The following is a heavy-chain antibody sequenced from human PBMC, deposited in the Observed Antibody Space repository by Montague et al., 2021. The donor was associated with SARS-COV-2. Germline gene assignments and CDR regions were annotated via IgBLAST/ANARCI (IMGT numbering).Heavy chain of an antibody. J-gene: IGHJ6*02. CDR2: IRYGSSYI. D-gene: IGHD3-3*01. Sequence: SLRLSCAASGFTFSSYSMNWVRQAPGKGLEWVSSIRYGSSYIYYADSVKGRFTISRGNAKNSLYLQMNSLRAEDTAVYYCARGGGRRVTIFGVVDYYYGTDVWGQGTTVTVSS. V-gene: IGHV3-21*01. CDR1: GFTFSSYS. CDR3: ARGGGRRVTIFGVVDYYYGTDV.